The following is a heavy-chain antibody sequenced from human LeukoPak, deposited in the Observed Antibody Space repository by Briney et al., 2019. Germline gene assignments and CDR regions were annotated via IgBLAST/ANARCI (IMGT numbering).Heavy chain of an antibody. CDR2: IYHSGST. CDR1: GGSISSSNW. V-gene: IGHV4-4*02. J-gene: IGHJ6*03. Sequence: SETLSLTCAVSGGSISSSNWWSWVRQPPGKGLEGIGEIYHSGSTNYNPSLKSRVTISVDNSKNQFSLKLSSVTAADTAVYYCARDRWSVDIVATHYYYYMDVWGKGTTVTVSS. D-gene: IGHD5-12*01. CDR3: ARDRWSVDIVATHYYYYMDV.